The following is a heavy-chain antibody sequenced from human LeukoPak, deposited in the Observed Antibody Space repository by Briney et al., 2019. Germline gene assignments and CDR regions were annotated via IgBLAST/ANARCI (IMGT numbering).Heavy chain of an antibody. CDR2: IIPIFGTA. D-gene: IGHD2/OR15-2a*01. V-gene: IGHV1-69*05. CDR3: ARRSIGLYGPLFDP. Sequence: AASVKVSCKASGGTFSSYAISWVQQAPGQGLEWMGRIIPIFGTANYAQKFQGRVTITTDESTSTAYMELSSLRSEDTAVYYCARRSIGLYGPLFDPWGQGTLVTVSS. CDR1: GGTFSSYA. J-gene: IGHJ5*02.